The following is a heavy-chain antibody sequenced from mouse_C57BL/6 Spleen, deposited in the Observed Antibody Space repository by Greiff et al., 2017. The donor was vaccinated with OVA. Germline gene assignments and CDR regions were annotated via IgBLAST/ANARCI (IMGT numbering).Heavy chain of an antibody. D-gene: IGHD2-1*01. CDR2: INPSTGGT. CDR3: ERKEIYYGNYAWFAY. CDR1: GYSFTGYY. V-gene: IGHV1-42*01. Sequence: VQLQESGPELVKPGASVKISCKASGYSFTGYYMNWVKQSPEKSLEWIGEINPSTGGTTYNQKFKAKATLTVDKSSSTAYMQLKSLTSEDSAVYYCERKEIYYGNYAWFAYWGQGTLVTVSA. J-gene: IGHJ3*01.